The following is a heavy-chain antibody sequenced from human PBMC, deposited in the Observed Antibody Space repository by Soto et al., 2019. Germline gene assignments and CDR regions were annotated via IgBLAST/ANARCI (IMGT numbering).Heavy chain of an antibody. D-gene: IGHD5-18*01. V-gene: IGHV3-30*18. Sequence: GGSLRLSCAASGFTFSSYGMHWVRQAPGKGLEWVAVISYDGSNKYYADSVKGRFTISRDNSKNTLYLQMNSLRAEDTAVYYCANDLSSIQLWFINYYYHYGMDVWGQGTTVNVSS. J-gene: IGHJ6*02. CDR2: ISYDGSNK. CDR3: ANDLSSIQLWFINYYYHYGMDV. CDR1: GFTFSSYG.